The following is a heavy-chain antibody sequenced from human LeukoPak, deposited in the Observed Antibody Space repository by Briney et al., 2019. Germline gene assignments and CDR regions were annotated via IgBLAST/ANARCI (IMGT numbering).Heavy chain of an antibody. D-gene: IGHD3-3*01. CDR1: GGSFSGYY. CDR2: INHSGST. CDR3: ARARSRFLEWLSPFDY. Sequence: SETLSLTCAVYGGSFSGYYWSWIRQPPGRGLEWIGEINHSGSTNYNPSLKSRVTISVDTSKNQFSLKLSSVTAADTAVYYCARARSRFLEWLSPFDYWGQGTLVTVSS. J-gene: IGHJ4*02. V-gene: IGHV4-34*01.